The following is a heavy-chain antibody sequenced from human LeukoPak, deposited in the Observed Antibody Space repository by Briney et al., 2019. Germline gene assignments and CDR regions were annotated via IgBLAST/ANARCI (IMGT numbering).Heavy chain of an antibody. V-gene: IGHV4-59*01. Sequence: SETLSLTCTVSGGSISSYYWSWIRQPPGKGLEWIGYIYYSGSTNYNPSLKSRVTISVDTSKNQFSLKLSSVTAADTAVYYCARAVRDDFWSGYYLGFDYWGQGTLVTVSS. CDR2: IYYSGST. CDR1: GGSISSYY. J-gene: IGHJ4*02. D-gene: IGHD3-3*01. CDR3: ARAVRDDFWSGYYLGFDY.